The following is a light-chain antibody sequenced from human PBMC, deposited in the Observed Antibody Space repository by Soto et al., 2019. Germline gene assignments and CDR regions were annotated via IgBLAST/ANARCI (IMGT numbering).Light chain of an antibody. CDR2: SAS. CDR1: QSLTGGY. CDR3: QQNGSLPIT. Sequence: ETVLTQSPGTLSLPPGERATLSCRASQSLTGGYLAWFQQKPGQTPRLLIYSASNRATGIPDRFSGSGSGTDFTLTISRLEPEDFVVYYCQQNGSLPITFGQGTRLEIK. V-gene: IGKV3-20*01. J-gene: IGKJ5*01.